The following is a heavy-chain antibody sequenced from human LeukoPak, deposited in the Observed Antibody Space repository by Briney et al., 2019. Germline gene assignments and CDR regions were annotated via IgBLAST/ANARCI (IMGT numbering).Heavy chain of an antibody. J-gene: IGHJ4*02. V-gene: IGHV4-4*07. D-gene: IGHD5-18*01. CDR2: NYTSRST. Sequence: ETLSLTFTGCGGSISSYYWSWVRQPAGKGLEGIGRNYTSRSTNYNPSLNSRVTMSLYTSKNQFSLKLSSVTAGDAAVYYWPRAGYSYGTGSYFDYWGQGALVTVSP. CDR1: GGSISSYY. CDR3: PRAGYSYGTGSYFDY.